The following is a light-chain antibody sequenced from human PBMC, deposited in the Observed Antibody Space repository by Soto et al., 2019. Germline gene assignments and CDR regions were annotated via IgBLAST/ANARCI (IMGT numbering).Light chain of an antibody. CDR1: QSVSSSH. CDR3: QQYGASPWT. CDR2: DTS. V-gene: IGKV3-20*01. J-gene: IGKJ1*01. Sequence: EVELTQSPGTLSLSPGERATLSCRASQSVSSSHLAWYQQKRGQAPRLLIYDTSTGATGIPDRFSGGGSGTDFTLTISRLEPEDFAVYHCQQYGASPWTFGQGTKVDIK.